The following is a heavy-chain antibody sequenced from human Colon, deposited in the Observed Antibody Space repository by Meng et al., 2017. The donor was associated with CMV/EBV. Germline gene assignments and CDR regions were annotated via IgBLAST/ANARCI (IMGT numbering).Heavy chain of an antibody. Sequence: CAASGVTVSSNYMTWVRQAPGKKLEWVSTIYINGKTEYADSVRGRFTISRDNSQNVLHLQMTSLRVEDSALYYCARLPTGWPNWLDPWGQGTLVTVSS. CDR2: IYINGKT. V-gene: IGHV3-53*01. CDR1: GVTVSSNY. J-gene: IGHJ5*02. CDR3: ARLPTGWPNWLDP. D-gene: IGHD6-19*01.